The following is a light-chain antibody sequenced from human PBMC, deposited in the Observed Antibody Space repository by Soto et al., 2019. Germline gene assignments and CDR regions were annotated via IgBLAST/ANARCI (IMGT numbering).Light chain of an antibody. CDR3: QQSYITPPT. Sequence: DIQMTQSPSSLSASVGDRVTITCRASQSISNYLNWYQQKPGKAPKLLIYAASSLQSGVPSRFSGGGSGTEFTLTITSLQPEDFATYSCQQSYITPPTFGPGTKVDIK. J-gene: IGKJ3*01. CDR2: AAS. V-gene: IGKV1-39*01. CDR1: QSISNY.